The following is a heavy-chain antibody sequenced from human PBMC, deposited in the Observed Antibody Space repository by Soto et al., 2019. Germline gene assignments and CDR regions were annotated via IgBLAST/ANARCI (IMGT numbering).Heavy chain of an antibody. D-gene: IGHD1-7*01. CDR1: GAYISDFS. V-gene: IGHV4-4*07. Sequence: QVQQLESGPGLVKPWDTLSLTCTVSGAYISDFSWSWIRQPAGKGLEWIGRITVNGNTQYNPSFRSRVTMSMDTSRNQFSLNLQSATAADTALYYCSRESGENWTYEAHWGQGTLVTVSS. CDR2: ITVNGNT. CDR3: SRESGENWTYEAH. J-gene: IGHJ1*01.